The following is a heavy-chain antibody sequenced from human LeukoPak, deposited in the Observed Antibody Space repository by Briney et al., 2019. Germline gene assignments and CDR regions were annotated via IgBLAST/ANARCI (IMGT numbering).Heavy chain of an antibody. J-gene: IGHJ4*02. V-gene: IGHV4-4*09. D-gene: IGHD6-6*01. CDR3: ARRLAAPDKYYFDY. Sequence: SETLSLTCTVSGGSISSYYWSWIRQPPGKGLEWIGYIYTSGSTNYNPSLKSRVTISVDTSKNQFSLKLSSVTAADTAVYYCARRLAAPDKYYFDYWGQGTLVTVSS. CDR1: GGSISSYY. CDR2: IYTSGST.